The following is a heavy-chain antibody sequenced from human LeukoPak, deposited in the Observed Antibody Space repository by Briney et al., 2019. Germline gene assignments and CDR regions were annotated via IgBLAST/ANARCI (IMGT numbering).Heavy chain of an antibody. J-gene: IGHJ5*02. CDR3: ARASGSSSWYRWGTYNWFDP. CDR1: GYIFTSYY. Sequence: GASVKVSCKASGYIFTSYYMHWVRQAPGQGLEWMGIINPSGGSTSYAQKFQGRVTMTRDTSTSTVYMELSSLRSEDTAVYYCARASGSSSWYRWGTYNWFDPWGQGTLVTVSS. D-gene: IGHD6-13*01. V-gene: IGHV1-46*01. CDR2: INPSGGST.